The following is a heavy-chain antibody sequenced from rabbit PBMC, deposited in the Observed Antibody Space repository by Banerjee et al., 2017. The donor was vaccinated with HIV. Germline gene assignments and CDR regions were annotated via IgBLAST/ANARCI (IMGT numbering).Heavy chain of an antibody. J-gene: IGHJ4*01. V-gene: IGHV1S45*01. Sequence: PEGSLTLTCNASGFSFSNKYVMCWVRRAPGKGLEWSACIYTGSSGTTYYASWAKGRFTISKTSSTTVTLQMTSLTAADTATYFCARDLAGVIGWNFDLWGPGTLVTVS. CDR3: ARDLAGVIGWNFDL. CDR2: IYTGSSGTT. D-gene: IGHD4-1*01. CDR1: GFSFSNKYV.